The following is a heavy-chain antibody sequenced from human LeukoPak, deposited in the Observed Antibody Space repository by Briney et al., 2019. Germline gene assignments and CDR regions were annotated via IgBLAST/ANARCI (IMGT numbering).Heavy chain of an antibody. CDR2: IKQDGSEK. V-gene: IGHV3-7*01. D-gene: IGHD6-13*01. J-gene: IGHJ4*02. CDR3: ARLFGEIAAAVDY. CDR1: GFTFSSSW. Sequence: PGGSLRLSCAASGFTFSSSWMSWVRQAPGKGLEWVANIKQDGSEKYYVASVKGRFTISRDNAQNSLYLQMNSLRAEDTAVYYCARLFGEIAAAVDYWGQGTLVTVSS.